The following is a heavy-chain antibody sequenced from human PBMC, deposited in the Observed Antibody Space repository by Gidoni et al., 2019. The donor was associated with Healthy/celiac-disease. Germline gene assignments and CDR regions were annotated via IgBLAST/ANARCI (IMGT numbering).Heavy chain of an antibody. Sequence: EVQLLESGGGLVQPGGSLRLSCAASGFTFSSYAMSWVRQAPGKGLEWVSAISGSGGSTYYADSVKGRFTISRDNSKNTLYLQMNSLRAEDTAVYYCAKASNHYYDSDPPGFDYWGQGTLVTVSS. CDR1: GFTFSSYA. CDR3: AKASNHYYDSDPPGFDY. CDR2: ISGSGGST. J-gene: IGHJ4*02. D-gene: IGHD3-22*01. V-gene: IGHV3-23*01.